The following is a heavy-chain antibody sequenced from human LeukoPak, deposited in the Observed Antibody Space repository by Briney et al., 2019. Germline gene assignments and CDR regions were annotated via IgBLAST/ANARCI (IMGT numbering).Heavy chain of an antibody. CDR2: IGTAGDT. CDR1: GFTFSSYD. Sequence: GGSLRLSCAASGFTFSSYDTHWVRQAIGKGLEWVSSIGTAGDTYYSGSVKGRFTISRENAKNSLYLQMNSLRAGDTAVYYCARVLGSGTYGLDVWGQGTTVTVSS. J-gene: IGHJ6*02. CDR3: ARVLGSGTYGLDV. V-gene: IGHV3-13*04. D-gene: IGHD3-10*01.